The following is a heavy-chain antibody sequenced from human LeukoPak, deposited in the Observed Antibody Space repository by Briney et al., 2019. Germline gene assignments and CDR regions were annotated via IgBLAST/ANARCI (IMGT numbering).Heavy chain of an antibody. V-gene: IGHV3-48*03. CDR3: AREYNWNDFDY. CDR2: ISSSGSTI. D-gene: IGHD1-20*01. J-gene: IGHJ4*02. CDR1: GFTFSSYE. Sequence: PGGSLRLSCAASGFTFSSYEMNWVRQAPGKGLEWVSYISSSGSTIYYADSVKGRFTISRDNAKNSLYLKMNSLRAEDTAVYYCAREYNWNDFDYWGQGTLVTVSS.